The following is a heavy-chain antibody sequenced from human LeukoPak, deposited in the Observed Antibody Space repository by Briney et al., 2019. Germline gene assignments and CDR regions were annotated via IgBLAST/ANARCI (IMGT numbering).Heavy chain of an antibody. J-gene: IGHJ3*01. Sequence: SETLSLTCTVSGGSISSSSYYWGWIRQPPGKGLEWIGSIYYSGSTYYNPSLKSRVTVSVDTSKNQFPLRLTSVTAADTAVYYCARSGSSGPPPLWGQGTMVTVSS. CDR2: IYYSGST. CDR3: ARSGSSGPPPL. V-gene: IGHV4-39*06. D-gene: IGHD6-19*01. CDR1: GGSISSSSYY.